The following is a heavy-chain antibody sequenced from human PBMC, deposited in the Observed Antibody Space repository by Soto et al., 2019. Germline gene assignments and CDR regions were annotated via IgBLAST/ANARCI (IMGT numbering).Heavy chain of an antibody. CDR2: IKSKTDGGTT. J-gene: IGHJ4*02. CDR1: GFTFSNAW. CDR3: TTANHYYDSSGYPYSFDY. V-gene: IGHV3-15*01. Sequence: PGGSLRLSCAASGFTFSNAWMSWVRQAPGKGLEWVGRIKSKTDGGTTDYAAPVKGRFTISRDDSKNTLYLQMNSLKTEDTAVYYCTTANHYYDSSGYPYSFDYWGQGTLVTVSS. D-gene: IGHD3-22*01.